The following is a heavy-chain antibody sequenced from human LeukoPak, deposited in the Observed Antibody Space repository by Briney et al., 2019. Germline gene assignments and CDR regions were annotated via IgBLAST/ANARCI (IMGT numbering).Heavy chain of an antibody. D-gene: IGHD3-3*01. CDR2: IIPIFGIA. Sequence: SVKVSCKASGGTFSSYAISWVRQAPGQGLEWMGGIIPIFGIANYAQKFQGRVTITTDESTSTAYMELSSLRSEDTAVYYCARAHRYCGFWSGYPDYWGQGTLVTVSS. V-gene: IGHV1-69*05. CDR1: GGTFSSYA. J-gene: IGHJ4*02. CDR3: ARAHRYCGFWSGYPDY.